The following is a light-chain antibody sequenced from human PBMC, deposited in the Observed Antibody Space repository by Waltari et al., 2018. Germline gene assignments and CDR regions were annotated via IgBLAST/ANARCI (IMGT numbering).Light chain of an antibody. Sequence: QSVLTQPPSASGTPGQRVTISCSGSSSNIGSNTVNWYQQLPGTAPRLLIYTNNRRPSGAPYRFSGSNSGTAASLAISGLQSEDEADYSCATWDDSLNGWVFGGGTKLTVL. J-gene: IGLJ3*02. CDR3: ATWDDSLNGWV. CDR2: TNN. CDR1: SSNIGSNT. V-gene: IGLV1-44*01.